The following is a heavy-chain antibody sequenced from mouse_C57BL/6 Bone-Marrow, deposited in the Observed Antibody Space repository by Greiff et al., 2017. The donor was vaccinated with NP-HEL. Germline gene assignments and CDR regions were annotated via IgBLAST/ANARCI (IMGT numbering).Heavy chain of an antibody. D-gene: IGHD3-2*02. Sequence: QVQLQQPGAELVMPGASVKLSCKASGYTFTSYWMHWVKQRPGQGLEWIGEIDPSDSYTNYNQKFKGKSTLTVDKSSSTAYMQLSSLTSEDSAVYYCARQLRLRGGYWGQGTTLTVSS. CDR2: IDPSDSYT. CDR1: GYTFTSYW. J-gene: IGHJ2*01. CDR3: ARQLRLRGGY. V-gene: IGHV1-69*01.